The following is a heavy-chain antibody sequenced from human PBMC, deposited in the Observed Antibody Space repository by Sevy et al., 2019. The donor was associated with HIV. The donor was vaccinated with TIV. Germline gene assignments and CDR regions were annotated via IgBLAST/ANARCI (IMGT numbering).Heavy chain of an antibody. Sequence: GGSLRLSCTASGFSLDDYTMSWFRQAPGKGLEWVGFIRSKAYGGTTEHAASVKGRFTISRDDSKNIAFLQMNSLKTEDTAVYYCTRNLAYYDSSRMYDYWGQGALVTVSS. J-gene: IGHJ4*02. CDR2: IRSKAYGGTT. V-gene: IGHV3-49*03. CDR3: TRNLAYYDSSRMYDY. D-gene: IGHD3-22*01. CDR1: GFSLDDYT.